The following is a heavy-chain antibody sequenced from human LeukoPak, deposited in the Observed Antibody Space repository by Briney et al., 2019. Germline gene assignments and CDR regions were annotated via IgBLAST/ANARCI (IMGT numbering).Heavy chain of an antibody. Sequence: GGSLRLSCAASGFTFSSNWMHWVRHAPGKGLVWVSRINEDGSTTNYADSVKGRSTIFRDNAKNTLYLQMNSLRAEDTAVYYCVRDLGGRSGHWGQGTLVTVSS. CDR3: VRDLGGRSGH. D-gene: IGHD1-26*01. CDR2: INEDGSTT. V-gene: IGHV3-74*01. J-gene: IGHJ4*02. CDR1: GFTFSSNW.